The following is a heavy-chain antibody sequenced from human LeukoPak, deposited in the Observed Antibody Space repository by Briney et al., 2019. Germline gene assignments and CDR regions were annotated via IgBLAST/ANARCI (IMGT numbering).Heavy chain of an antibody. CDR2: IYYSGSA. J-gene: IGHJ4*02. V-gene: IGHV4-39*01. CDR1: GGSISSSGYY. Sequence: SETLSLTCTVSGGSISSSGYYWGWIRQPPGKGLEWIGSIYYSGSAYYNPSLKSRVTISVDTSKNQFSLKLSSVTAADTAVYYCARLPKMVKYFDYWGQGTLVTVSS. D-gene: IGHD2-8*01. CDR3: ARLPKMVKYFDY.